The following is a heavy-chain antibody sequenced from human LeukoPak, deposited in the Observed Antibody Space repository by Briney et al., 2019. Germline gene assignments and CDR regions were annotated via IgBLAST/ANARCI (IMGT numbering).Heavy chain of an antibody. Sequence: GGSLRLSCAASEFTFSSYSMNWVRQAPGKGLEWISYISGNSGSIYDADSVKGRFTISRDNAKNSLYLQMNSLRAEDTAVYYCAELGITMIGGVWGKGTTVTISS. CDR1: EFTFSSYS. CDR2: ISGNSGSI. V-gene: IGHV3-48*01. J-gene: IGHJ6*04. CDR3: AELGITMIGGV. D-gene: IGHD3-10*02.